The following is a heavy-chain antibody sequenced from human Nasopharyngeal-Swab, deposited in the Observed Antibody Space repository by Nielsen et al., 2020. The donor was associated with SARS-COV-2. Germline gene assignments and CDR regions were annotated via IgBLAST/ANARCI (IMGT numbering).Heavy chain of an antibody. Sequence: SETLSLTSAVFGGSFSDYYWTWIRQSPGKGLEWIADINHRGNTNYNPSLKSRVTISIDTLKTQFFLKLTSVTAADTAVYYCARVLNGFYYDIDVWGQGTTVAVS. J-gene: IGHJ6*02. D-gene: IGHD5-24*01. CDR3: ARVLNGFYYDIDV. CDR2: INHRGNT. CDR1: GGSFSDYY. V-gene: IGHV4-34*01.